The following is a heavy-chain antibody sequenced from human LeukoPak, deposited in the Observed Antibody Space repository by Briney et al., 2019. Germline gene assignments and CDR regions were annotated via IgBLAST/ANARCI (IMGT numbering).Heavy chain of an antibody. Sequence: SVKVTCKGTGGTFSSYAMSWVGQAPGQGLEGRGRIIPMFGTANYAQKFQVRVTITTDESTSTAYMDLSSLRSEDTAVYYCARGESIAAADPFDYWGQGTLVTVSS. CDR2: IIPMFGTA. CDR3: ARGESIAAADPFDY. D-gene: IGHD6-13*01. CDR1: GGTFSSYA. V-gene: IGHV1-69*05. J-gene: IGHJ4*02.